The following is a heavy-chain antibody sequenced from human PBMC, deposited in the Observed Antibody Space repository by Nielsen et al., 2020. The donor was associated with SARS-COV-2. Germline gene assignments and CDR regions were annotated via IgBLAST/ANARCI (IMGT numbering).Heavy chain of an antibody. CDR1: GFTFSSYS. D-gene: IGHD6-6*01. CDR2: ISSSSSTI. CDR3: ARDPPKYSSSSEGEFYY. J-gene: IGHJ4*02. Sequence: GESLKISCAASGFTFSSYSMNWVRQAPGKGLEWVSYISSSSSTIYYADSVKGRFTISRDNAKNSLYLQMNSLRDEDTAVYYCARDPPKYSSSSEGEFYYWGQGTLVTVSS. V-gene: IGHV3-48*02.